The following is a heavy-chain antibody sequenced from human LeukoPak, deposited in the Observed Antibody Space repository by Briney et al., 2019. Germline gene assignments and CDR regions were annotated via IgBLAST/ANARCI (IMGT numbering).Heavy chain of an antibody. Sequence: SETLSLTCTVSGGSISSDYWSWIRQPPGKGLEWIGYIYYSGSTNYNPSLKSRVTISVDTSKNQFSLKLSSVTAADTAVYFCARDPSGSYYGLWGQGTLVTVSS. CDR3: ARDPSGSYYGL. J-gene: IGHJ4*02. CDR1: GGSISSDY. V-gene: IGHV4-59*01. D-gene: IGHD1-26*01. CDR2: IYYSGST.